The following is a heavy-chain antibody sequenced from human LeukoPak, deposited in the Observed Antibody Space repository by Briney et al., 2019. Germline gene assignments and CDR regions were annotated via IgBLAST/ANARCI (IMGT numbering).Heavy chain of an antibody. CDR2: IYTSGST. CDR3: ARSLLWFGELAQDY. V-gene: IGHV4-61*02. Sequence: SETLSLTCTVSGGSISSGSYYWSWIRQPAGKGLEWIGRIYTSGSTNYNPSLKSRVTISVDTSKNQFSLKLSSVTAADTAVYYCARSLLWFGELAQDYWGQGTLVTVSS. CDR1: GGSISSGSYY. D-gene: IGHD3-10*01. J-gene: IGHJ4*02.